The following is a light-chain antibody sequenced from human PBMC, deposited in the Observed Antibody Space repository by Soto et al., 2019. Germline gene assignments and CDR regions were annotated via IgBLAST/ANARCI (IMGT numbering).Light chain of an antibody. CDR1: QSVSSNS. CDR2: GAS. Sequence: EIVLTQSPGPLSLSPGERATLSCRASQSVSSNSLAWYQQKPGQAPRLLIYGASSRATGIPDRFSGSGSGTDFTLTISRLEPEDFAVYYCQQYGRSPWTFGRGTKVEIK. J-gene: IGKJ1*01. V-gene: IGKV3-20*01. CDR3: QQYGRSPWT.